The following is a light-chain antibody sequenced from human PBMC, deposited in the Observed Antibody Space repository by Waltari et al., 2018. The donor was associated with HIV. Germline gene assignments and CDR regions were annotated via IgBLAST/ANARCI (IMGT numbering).Light chain of an antibody. CDR3: CSFAGSNFV. CDR1: RRDVGTYDY. V-gene: IGLV2-23*02. CDR2: DVT. J-gene: IGLJ1*01. Sequence: QSALTQPASVSGSPGQAITISCTGSRRDVGTYDYIPWYQQHPGTAPKLIISDVTERPSGISNRFSGSKSCATASLTISGLQAEDEAEYFCCSFAGSNFVFGSGTKVTVL.